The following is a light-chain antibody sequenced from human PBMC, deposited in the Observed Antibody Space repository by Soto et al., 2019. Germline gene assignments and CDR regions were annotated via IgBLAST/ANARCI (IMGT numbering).Light chain of an antibody. CDR2: GAS. Sequence: EIVMTQSPATLSVSPGERATLSCRASQSVSSNLAWYQQKPGQAPRLLIYGASTRDTGIPARFSGSGSGTEFHLTITSLQYEDFAFYYCQKFNTWPPKLGQGTKVEIK. V-gene: IGKV3-15*01. CDR3: QKFNTWPPK. J-gene: IGKJ1*01. CDR1: QSVSSN.